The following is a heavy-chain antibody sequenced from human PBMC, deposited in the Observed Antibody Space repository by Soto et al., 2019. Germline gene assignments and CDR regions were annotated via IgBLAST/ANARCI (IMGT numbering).Heavy chain of an antibody. J-gene: IGHJ5*02. CDR3: AREGGQQLVPWFDP. CDR2: IWYDGSNK. Sequence: QVQLVESGGGVVQPGRSLRLSCAASGFTFSSYGMHWVRQAPGKGLEWVAVIWYDGSNKYYADSVKGRFTISRDNSKNTLYLQMNSLRAEDTAVYYCAREGGQQLVPWFDPWGQGTLVTVSS. V-gene: IGHV3-33*01. D-gene: IGHD6-13*01. CDR1: GFTFSSYG.